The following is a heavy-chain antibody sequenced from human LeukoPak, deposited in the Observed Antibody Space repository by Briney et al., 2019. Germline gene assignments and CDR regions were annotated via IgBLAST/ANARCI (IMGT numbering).Heavy chain of an antibody. D-gene: IGHD3-3*01. CDR1: GFTFDDYA. V-gene: IGHV3-9*01. CDR2: ISWNSGSI. CDR3: ARDESLGDLWSGYFDALDI. J-gene: IGHJ3*02. Sequence: GGSLRLSCAASGFTFDDYAMHWVRQAPGKGLEWVSGISWNSGSIGYADSVKGRFTISRDNAKNSLYLQMNSLRAEDTAVYYCARDESLGDLWSGYFDALDIWGQGTMVTVSS.